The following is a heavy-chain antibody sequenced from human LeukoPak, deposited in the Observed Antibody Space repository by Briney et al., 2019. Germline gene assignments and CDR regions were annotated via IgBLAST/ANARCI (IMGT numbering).Heavy chain of an antibody. J-gene: IGHJ4*02. CDR1: GFTFSSYS. CDR2: ISSSSSYI. CDR3: ARGGRIQLVLGDY. D-gene: IGHD5-18*01. Sequence: GGSLRLSCAASGFTFSSYSMNWVRQAPGKGLEWVSSISSSSSYIYYADSVKGRFTISRDNAKNSLYLQMNSLRAEETGVYYCARGGRIQLVLGDYWGQGTLVTVSS. V-gene: IGHV3-21*04.